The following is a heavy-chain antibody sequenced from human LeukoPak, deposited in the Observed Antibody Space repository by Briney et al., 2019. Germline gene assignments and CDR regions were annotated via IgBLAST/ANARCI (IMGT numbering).Heavy chain of an antibody. CDR3: ARRTSNWAFDI. D-gene: IGHD6-13*01. CDR2: ISSNSDTL. V-gene: IGHV3-9*01. Sequence: GGSMRLSCAASGFTFNNYAMHWVRQTPGKGLQWVSGISSNSDTLIYVDSVKGRFTISRDDAKNSLFLQMNSLRAEDTALYYCARRTSNWAFDIWGQGTMVTVSS. J-gene: IGHJ3*02. CDR1: GFTFNNYA.